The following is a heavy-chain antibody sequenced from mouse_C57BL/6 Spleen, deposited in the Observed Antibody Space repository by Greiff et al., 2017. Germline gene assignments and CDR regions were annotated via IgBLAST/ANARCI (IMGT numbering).Heavy chain of an antibody. J-gene: IGHJ4*01. CDR3: ADYGSTHYAMDY. V-gene: IGHV14-3*01. D-gene: IGHD1-1*01. Sequence: VQLQQSVAELVRPGASVKLSCTASGFNIQNTYMHWVKQRPEPGLEWIGRIDPADGNNKSAPKFQGKATITANPSSHTSYLHLSSLASEDTAIYYCADYGSTHYAMDYWGQGTSVTVSS. CDR2: IDPADGNN. CDR1: GFNIQNTY.